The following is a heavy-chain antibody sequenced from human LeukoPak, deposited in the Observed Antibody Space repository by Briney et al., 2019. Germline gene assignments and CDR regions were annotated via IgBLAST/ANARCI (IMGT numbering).Heavy chain of an antibody. CDR3: ATFVWETTADGTYYSDY. V-gene: IGHV3-23*01. J-gene: IGHJ4*02. D-gene: IGHD1-26*01. Sequence: GGSLRLSCAASGFTFSSYAMSWVRQAPGKGLEWVSAISGSGGSTYYADSVKGRFTISRDNSKNTLYLQMNSLTAEDTAVYYCATFVWETTADGTYYSDYWGQGTLVTVSS. CDR1: GFTFSSYA. CDR2: ISGSGGST.